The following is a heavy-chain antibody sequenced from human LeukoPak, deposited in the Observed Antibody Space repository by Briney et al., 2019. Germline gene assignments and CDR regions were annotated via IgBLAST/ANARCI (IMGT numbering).Heavy chain of an antibody. D-gene: IGHD6-13*01. CDR2: INWNGGNA. CDR3: ARRFLYSSSWFFDL. CDR1: GFTFDEYG. J-gene: IGHJ4*02. V-gene: IGHV3-20*04. Sequence: PGGSLRLSCAASGFTFDEYGMNWVRQVPGKGLECVSGINWNGGNAGYADSVKGRFTISRDNAKNSLYLQMDSLTAEDTALYYCARRFLYSSSWFFDLWGQGTMVTVSS.